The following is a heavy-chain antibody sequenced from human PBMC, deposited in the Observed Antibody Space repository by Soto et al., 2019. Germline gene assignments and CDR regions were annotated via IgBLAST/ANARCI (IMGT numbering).Heavy chain of an antibody. J-gene: IGHJ6*02. Sequence: SETLSLTCTVSGGSISSYYWSWILQPPGKGLEWIGYIYHSGSTNYNPSLKSRVTISVDKSKNQFSLKLSSVTAADTAVYYCARSGLVTPTYYYYGMDVWGQGTTVTVSS. CDR3: ARSGLVTPTYYYYGMDV. CDR1: GGSISSYY. CDR2: IYHSGST. V-gene: IGHV4-59*12. D-gene: IGHD3-9*01.